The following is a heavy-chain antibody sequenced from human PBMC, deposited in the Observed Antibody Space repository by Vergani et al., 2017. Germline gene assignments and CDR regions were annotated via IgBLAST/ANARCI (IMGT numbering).Heavy chain of an antibody. CDR2: ISGSGGST. V-gene: IGHV3-21*04. CDR3: ARWGLWFGELSAPNDYYYYGMDV. D-gene: IGHD3-10*01. CDR1: GFTFSSYS. Sequence: EVQLVESGGGLVKPGGSLRLSCAASGFTFSSYSMNWVRQAPGKGLEWVSAISGSGGSTYYADSVKGRFTISRDNAKNSLYLQMNSLRAEDTAVYYCARWGLWFGELSAPNDYYYYGMDVWGQGTTVTVSS. J-gene: IGHJ6*02.